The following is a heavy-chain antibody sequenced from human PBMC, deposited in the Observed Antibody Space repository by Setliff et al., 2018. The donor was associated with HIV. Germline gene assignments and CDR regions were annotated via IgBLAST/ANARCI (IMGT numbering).Heavy chain of an antibody. J-gene: IGHJ6*02. CDR3: ARRGSSYYYYGMDV. CDR1: GFTFGDYD. V-gene: IGHV3-20*04. D-gene: IGHD2-15*01. Sequence: GGSLRLSCAASGFTFGDYDMSWVRQAPGKGLEWVSGINCNGGSTAYADSVKGRFTISRDNDNNSLYLQMNSLRAEDTALYYCARRGSSYYYYGMDVWGQGTTVTVSS. CDR2: INCNGGST.